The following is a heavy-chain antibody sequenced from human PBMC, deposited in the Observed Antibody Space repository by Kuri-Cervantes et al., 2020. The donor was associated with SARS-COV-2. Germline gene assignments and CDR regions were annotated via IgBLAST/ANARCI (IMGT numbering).Heavy chain of an antibody. CDR3: ARVVTMVRGVIENGMDV. V-gene: IGHV3-21*01. J-gene: IGHJ6*02. CDR2: ISSSSSYI. CDR1: RFTFSSYS. D-gene: IGHD3-10*01. Sequence: GGSLRLSCAASRFTFSSYSMNWVRQAPGKGLEWVSSISSSSSYIYYADSVKGRFTISRDNAKNSLYLQMNSLRAEDTAVYYCARVVTMVRGVIENGMDVWGQGTTVTVSS.